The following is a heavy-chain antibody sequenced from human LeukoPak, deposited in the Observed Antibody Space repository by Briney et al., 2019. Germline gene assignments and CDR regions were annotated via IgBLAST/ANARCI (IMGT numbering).Heavy chain of an antibody. CDR2: INHSGST. CDR1: GGSFSGYY. V-gene: IGHV4-34*01. Sequence: SETLSLTCAVYGGSFSGYYWSWIRQPPGKGLEWIGEINHSGSTNYNPSFKSRVTISVDTSKNQFSLKLSSVTAADTAVYYCARVGRYGSGSLDLWGRGTLVTVSS. D-gene: IGHD3-10*01. CDR3: ARVGRYGSGSLDL. J-gene: IGHJ2*01.